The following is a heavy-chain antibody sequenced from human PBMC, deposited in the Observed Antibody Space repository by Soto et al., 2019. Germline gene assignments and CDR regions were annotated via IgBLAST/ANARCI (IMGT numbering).Heavy chain of an antibody. CDR3: ASPVPTERPYYYYGMDV. J-gene: IGHJ6*02. CDR1: GFTLSDYY. D-gene: IGHD3-10*01. Sequence: GGSLRLSCAASGFTLSDYYMSWIRQAPGKGLEWVSYISSSGSTIYYADSVKGRFTISRDNAKNSLYLQMNSLRAEDTAVYYCASPVPTERPYYYYGMDVWGQGTTVTVSS. V-gene: IGHV3-11*01. CDR2: ISSSGSTI.